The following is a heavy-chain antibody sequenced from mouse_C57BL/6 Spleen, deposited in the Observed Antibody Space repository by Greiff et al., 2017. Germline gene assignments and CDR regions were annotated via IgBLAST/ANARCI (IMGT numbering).Heavy chain of an antibody. V-gene: IGHV1-15*01. J-gene: IGHJ2*01. CDR3: TNNWDLSYYFDY. D-gene: IGHD4-1*01. CDR2: IDPETGGT. CDR1: GYTFTDYE. Sequence: QVQLQQSGAELVRPGASVTLSCKASGYTFTDYEMHWVKQTPVHGLEWIGAIDPETGGTAYNQKFKGKAILTADKSSSTAYMELRSLTSEDSAVYYCTNNWDLSYYFDYWGQGTTLTVSS.